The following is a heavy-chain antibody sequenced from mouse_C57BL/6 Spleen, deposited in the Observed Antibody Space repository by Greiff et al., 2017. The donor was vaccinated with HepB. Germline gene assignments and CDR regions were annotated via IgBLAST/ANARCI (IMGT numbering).Heavy chain of an antibody. V-gene: IGHV1-50*01. CDR3: ASSYYYGSSSFAY. J-gene: IGHJ3*01. CDR2: IDPSDSYT. Sequence: QVQLKQPGAELVKPGASVKLSCKASGYTFTSYWMQWVKQRPGQGLEWIGEIDPSDSYTNYNQKFKGKATLTVDTSSSTAYMQLSSLTSEDSAVYYCASSYYYGSSSFAYWGQGTLVTVSA. D-gene: IGHD1-1*01. CDR1: GYTFTSYW.